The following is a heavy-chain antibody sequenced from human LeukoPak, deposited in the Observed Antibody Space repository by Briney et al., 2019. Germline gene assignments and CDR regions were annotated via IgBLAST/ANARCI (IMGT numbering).Heavy chain of an antibody. CDR2: IYTSGST. Sequence: PSETLSLTCTVSGGSISSYYWSWIRQPAGKGLEWIGRIYTSGSTNYNPSLKSRVTMSVDTSKNQFSLKLSSVTAADTAVYYCARRSIVGATTGNWFDPWGQGTLVTVSS. V-gene: IGHV4-4*07. D-gene: IGHD1-26*01. CDR3: ARRSIVGATTGNWFDP. CDR1: GGSISSYY. J-gene: IGHJ5*02.